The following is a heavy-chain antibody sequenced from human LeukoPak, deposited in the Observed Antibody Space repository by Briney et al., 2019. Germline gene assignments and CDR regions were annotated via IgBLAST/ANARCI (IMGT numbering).Heavy chain of an antibody. D-gene: IGHD6-6*01. V-gene: IGHV1-24*01. CDR1: GYTLTELF. Sequence: ASVKVSCKVSGYTLTELFMHWVRQAPGKGLEWMGGFDPEDGETIYAQKFQGRVTMTEDTSTDTAYMELSSLRSEDTAVYYCATGFGYSSSSRGNDYWAREPWSPSPQ. CDR3: ATGFGYSSSSRGNDY. CDR2: FDPEDGET. J-gene: IGHJ4*02.